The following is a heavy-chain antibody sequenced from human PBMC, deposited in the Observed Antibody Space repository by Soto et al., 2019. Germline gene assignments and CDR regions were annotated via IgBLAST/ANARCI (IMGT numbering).Heavy chain of an antibody. V-gene: IGHV1-18*04. CDR2: ISAYNGNT. J-gene: IGHJ4*02. Sequence: ASVKVSCKASGYTYTSYGISWVRQAPGQGLEWMGWISAYNGNTNYAQKLQGRVTMTTDTSTSTAYMELRSLRSDDTAVYYCAREKLYCGGDCYYDYSGQGTRVTVSS. CDR3: AREKLYCGGDCYYDY. CDR1: GYTYTSYG. D-gene: IGHD2-21*02.